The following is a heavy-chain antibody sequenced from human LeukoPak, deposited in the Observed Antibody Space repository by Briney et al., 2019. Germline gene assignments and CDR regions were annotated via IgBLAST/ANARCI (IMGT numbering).Heavy chain of an antibody. V-gene: IGHV3-33*01. Sequence: GGSLRLSCAASGFTFSSYGMHWVRQAPGKGLEWVAVIWYDGSNKYYADSVKGRFTISRDNSKNTLYLQMNSLRAEDTAVYYCARAYHIAAAGTDAFDIWGQGTMVTVSS. J-gene: IGHJ3*02. CDR1: GFTFSSYG. CDR2: IWYDGSNK. D-gene: IGHD6-13*01. CDR3: ARAYHIAAAGTDAFDI.